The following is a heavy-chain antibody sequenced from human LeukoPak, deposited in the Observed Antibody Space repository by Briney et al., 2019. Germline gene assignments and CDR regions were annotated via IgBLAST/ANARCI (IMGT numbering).Heavy chain of an antibody. CDR2: INHSGST. D-gene: IGHD2-2*01. CDR3: AGLVVPAAIYGMDV. J-gene: IGHJ6*02. Sequence: SETLSLTCAVYGGSFSGYYWSWIRQPPGKGLEWIGEINHSGSTNYNPSLKSRVTISVDTSKNQFSLKLSSVTAADTAVYYCAGLVVPAAIYGMDVWGQGTTVTFSS. V-gene: IGHV4-34*01. CDR1: GGSFSGYY.